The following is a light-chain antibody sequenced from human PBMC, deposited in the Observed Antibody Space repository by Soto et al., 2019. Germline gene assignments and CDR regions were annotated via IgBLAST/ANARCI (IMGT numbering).Light chain of an antibody. J-gene: IGKJ3*01. CDR2: DAS. CDR3: QQRSNWHPFT. V-gene: IGKV3-11*01. CDR1: QSVSSY. Sequence: EIGLTQSPATLSLSPGERATLSCRASQSVSSYLAWYQQKPGQAPRLLIYDASNRATGIPARFSGSGSGTDFTLTISSLEPEDFAVYYCQQRSNWHPFTLSPGTKVDIK.